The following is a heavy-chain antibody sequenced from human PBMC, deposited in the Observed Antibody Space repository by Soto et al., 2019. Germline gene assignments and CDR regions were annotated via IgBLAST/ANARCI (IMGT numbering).Heavy chain of an antibody. J-gene: IGHJ6*04. D-gene: IGHD4-17*01. CDR1: GFTFSSYA. CDR2: ISYDGSNK. CDR3: ARETDLGDYAVYYGMDV. V-gene: IGHV3-30-3*01. Sequence: QVQLVESGGGVVQPGRSLRLSCAVSGFTFSSYAMHWVRQAPGKGLEWVALISYDGSNKYYGDSVKGRFTISRDKYRNELYLQMNRLRAEDTAVYYCARETDLGDYAVYYGMDVGGEGSTVRVST.